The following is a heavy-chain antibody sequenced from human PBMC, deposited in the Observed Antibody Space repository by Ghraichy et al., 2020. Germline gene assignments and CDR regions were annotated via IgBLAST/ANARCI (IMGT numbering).Heavy chain of an antibody. CDR2: IYYSGST. CDR1: GGSISSYY. Sequence: SETLSLTCTVSGGSISSYYWRWIRQPPGKGLEWIGYIYYSGSTNYNPSLKSRVTISVDTSKNQFSLKLSSVTAADTAVYYCARALNNKYSSSGYVDYWGQGILVTVSS. V-gene: IGHV4-59*01. CDR3: ARALNNKYSSSGYVDY. D-gene: IGHD6-13*01. J-gene: IGHJ4*02.